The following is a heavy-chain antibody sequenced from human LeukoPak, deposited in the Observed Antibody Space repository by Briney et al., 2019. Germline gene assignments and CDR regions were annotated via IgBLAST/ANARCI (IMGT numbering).Heavy chain of an antibody. Sequence: ASVKVSCKASGYTFTGYYIHWVRQAPGQGLEWMGWISAYNGNTNYAQKLQGRVTMTTDTSTSTAYMELRSLRSDDTAVYYCAREGMVRGPKTIYYYYYYMDVWGKGTTVTISS. CDR1: GYTFTGYY. CDR3: AREGMVRGPKTIYYYYYYMDV. J-gene: IGHJ6*03. CDR2: ISAYNGNT. V-gene: IGHV1-18*04. D-gene: IGHD3-10*01.